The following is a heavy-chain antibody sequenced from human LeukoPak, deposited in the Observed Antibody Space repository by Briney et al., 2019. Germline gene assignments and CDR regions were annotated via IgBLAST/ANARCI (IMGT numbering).Heavy chain of an antibody. CDR2: IYHSGST. J-gene: IGHJ4*02. CDR1: GGSISSGGYS. D-gene: IGHD4-23*01. V-gene: IGHV4-30-2*01. CDR3: ASGRFNYGGNPLDY. Sequence: SQTPSLTCAVSGGSISSGGYSWSWIRQPPGKGLEWIGYIYHSGSTYYNPSLKSRVTISVDRSKDQFSLKLSSVTAADTAVYYCASGRFNYGGNPLDYWGQGTLVTVSS.